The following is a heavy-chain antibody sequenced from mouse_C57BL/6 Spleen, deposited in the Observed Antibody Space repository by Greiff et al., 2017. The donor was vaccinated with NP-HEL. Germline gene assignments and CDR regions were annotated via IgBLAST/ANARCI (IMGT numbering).Heavy chain of an antibody. J-gene: IGHJ4*01. CDR3: ARCGLYYYKEGAMDY. CDR2: IYPGSGST. V-gene: IGHV1-55*01. CDR1: GYTFTSYW. D-gene: IGHD1-1*01. Sequence: QVQLQQPGAELVKPGASVKMSCKASGYTFTSYWITWVKQRPGQGLEWIGDIYPGSGSTNYNEKFKSKATLTVDTSSSTAYMQLSSLTSEDSAVYYCARCGLYYYKEGAMDYWGQGTSVTVSS.